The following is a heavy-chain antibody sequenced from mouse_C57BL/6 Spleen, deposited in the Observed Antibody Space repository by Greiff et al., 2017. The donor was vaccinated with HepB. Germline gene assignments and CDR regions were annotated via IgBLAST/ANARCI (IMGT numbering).Heavy chain of an antibody. Sequence: QVQLNESGPELVKPGASVKISCKASGYAFSSSWMNWVKQRPGKGLEWIGRIYPGDGDTNYNGKFKGKATLTADKSSSTAYMQLSSLTSEDSAVYFCARLGDYFDYWGQGTTLTVSS. CDR2: IYPGDGDT. V-gene: IGHV1-82*01. CDR3: ARLGDYFDY. J-gene: IGHJ2*01. CDR1: GYAFSSSW.